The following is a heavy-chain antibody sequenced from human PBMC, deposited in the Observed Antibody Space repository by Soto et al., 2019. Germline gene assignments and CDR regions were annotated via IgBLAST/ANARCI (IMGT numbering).Heavy chain of an antibody. J-gene: IGHJ6*02. CDR3: ARPRYYGSGSYYKVDYYGLDV. CDR1: GCSVTIYW. V-gene: IGHV5-51*01. Sequence: ECLPISGKRSGCSVTIYWIGWVRQMPGKDREWLGIIYPGDSDTRYSPSFQGHVTISADKSIRTAYLQWSRMKASDTAMYYCARPRYYGSGSYYKVDYYGLDVWGQGTTVTVSS. CDR2: IYPGDSDT. D-gene: IGHD3-10*01.